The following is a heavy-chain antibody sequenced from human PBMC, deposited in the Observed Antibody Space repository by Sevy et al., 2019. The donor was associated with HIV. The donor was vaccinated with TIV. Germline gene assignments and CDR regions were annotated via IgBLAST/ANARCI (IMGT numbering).Heavy chain of an antibody. CDR3: SSPRYCSGGSCYRDAFDI. CDR2: ISGSGGSP. V-gene: IGHV3-23*01. CDR1: GFTFSSYA. J-gene: IGHJ3*02. D-gene: IGHD2-15*01. Sequence: GGSLRLSCAASGFTFSSYAMSWVRQAPGKGLEWVSAISGSGGSPYYADSVKGRFTISRDNSKNTRYLQMNSLRAEDTAVYYCSSPRYCSGGSCYRDAFDIWGQGTMVTVSS.